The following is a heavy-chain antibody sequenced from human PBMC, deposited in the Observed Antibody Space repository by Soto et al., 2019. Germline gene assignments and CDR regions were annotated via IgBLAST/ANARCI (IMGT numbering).Heavy chain of an antibody. V-gene: IGHV1-18*01. CDR1: GYTFTRSG. Sequence: SVKVSCKASGYTFTRSGISWVRQAPGQGLEWMGWISAYNGNTNYAQKLQGRVTMTTDTSTSTAYMELRSLRSDDTAVYYCAAAPYYYDSSGYFRGYYYGMDVWGQGTTVTVSS. D-gene: IGHD3-22*01. CDR3: AAAPYYYDSSGYFRGYYYGMDV. CDR2: ISAYNGNT. J-gene: IGHJ6*02.